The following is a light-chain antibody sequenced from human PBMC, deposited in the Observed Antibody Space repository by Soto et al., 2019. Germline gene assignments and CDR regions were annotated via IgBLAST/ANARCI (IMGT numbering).Light chain of an antibody. CDR2: EVN. Sequence: QSALTQPPSASGSPGQSVTISCTGTSSDVGGYNFVSWYQQYPGKVPKLMVYEVNKRPSGVPDCFSGSKSGNTASLTVSGLQADDEADYYCTSYAGGNNVFGTGTKVTVL. CDR1: SSDVGGYNF. J-gene: IGLJ1*01. V-gene: IGLV2-8*01. CDR3: TSYAGGNNV.